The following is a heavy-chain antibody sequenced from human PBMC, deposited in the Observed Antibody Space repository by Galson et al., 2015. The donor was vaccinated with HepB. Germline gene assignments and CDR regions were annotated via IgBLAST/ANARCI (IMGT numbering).Heavy chain of an antibody. V-gene: IGHV3-53*01. D-gene: IGHD3-10*01. J-gene: IGHJ6*02. CDR1: GFTVSSNY. CDR3: ARVLLWFGEFSPSYGMDV. Sequence: SLRLSCAASGFTVSSNYMSWVRQAPGKGLEWVSVIYSGGSIYYADSVKGRFTISRDNAKNSLYLQMNSLRAEDTAVYYCARVLLWFGEFSPSYGMDVWGQGTTVTVSS. CDR2: IYSGGSI.